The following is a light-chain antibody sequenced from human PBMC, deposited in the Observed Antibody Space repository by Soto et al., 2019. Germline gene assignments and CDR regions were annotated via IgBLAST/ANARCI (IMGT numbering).Light chain of an antibody. CDR1: QGINSF. CDR3: QQLNDYPVT. V-gene: IGKV1-9*01. CDR2: AAS. J-gene: IGKJ5*01. Sequence: IQLTQSPSSLSASVGDSVTITCRASQGINSFLAWYQQRPGKAPKLLIYAASTLQSGVPSRFSGSGSGTDFTLTISSLQPADFATYYCQQLNDYPVTFGQGTRLEI.